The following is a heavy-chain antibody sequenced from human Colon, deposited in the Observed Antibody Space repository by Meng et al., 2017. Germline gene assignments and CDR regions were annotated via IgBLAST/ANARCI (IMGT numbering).Heavy chain of an antibody. Sequence: VPPRRSGPGLVSPSETLSRTCNVFGVSVISNSYYWSWIRQPPGKGLEWIGFIYYSGSTNYNPSLKSRVTISVDTSKNQFSLKVSSVTAADTAVYYCARDSGYDKNWFDPWGQGTLVTVSS. CDR3: ARDSGYDKNWFDP. J-gene: IGHJ5*02. CDR2: IYYSGST. V-gene: IGHV4-61*01. CDR1: GVSVISNSYY. D-gene: IGHD5-12*01.